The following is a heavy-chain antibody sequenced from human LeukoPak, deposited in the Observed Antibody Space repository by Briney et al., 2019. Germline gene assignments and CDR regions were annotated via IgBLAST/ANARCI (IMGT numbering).Heavy chain of an antibody. V-gene: IGHV3-30*03. Sequence: GGSLRLSCAASGFTFSSYGFHWVRQAPGKGLEWVAVISHDGSDKYYADSVKGRFTISRDNSKNTLYLQMNRLRPEDTAVYYCARGTVTAPDYWGQGTLVTVSS. CDR3: ARGTVTAPDY. J-gene: IGHJ4*02. CDR1: GFTFSSYG. D-gene: IGHD2-21*02. CDR2: ISHDGSDK.